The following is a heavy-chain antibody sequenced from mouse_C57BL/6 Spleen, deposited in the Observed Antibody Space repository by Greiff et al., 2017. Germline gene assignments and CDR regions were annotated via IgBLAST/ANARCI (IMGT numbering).Heavy chain of an antibody. CDR3: ARDGLDSSGYLAWFAY. J-gene: IGHJ3*01. Sequence: DVKLVESGGGLVKPGGSLKLSCAASGFTFSSYAMSWVRQTPEKRLEWVATISDGGSYTYYPDNVKGRFTISRDNAKNNLYLQMSHLKSEDTAMYYCARDGLDSSGYLAWFAYWGQGTLVTVSA. D-gene: IGHD3-2*02. CDR1: GFTFSSYA. CDR2: ISDGGSYT. V-gene: IGHV5-4*01.